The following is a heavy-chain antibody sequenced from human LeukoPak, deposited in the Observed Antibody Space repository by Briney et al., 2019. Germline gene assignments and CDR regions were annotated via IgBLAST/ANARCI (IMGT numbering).Heavy chain of an antibody. J-gene: IGHJ3*02. V-gene: IGHV4-30-2*01. CDR3: ARGFGSSGWDHDAFDI. CDR1: GGSISSGGYS. D-gene: IGHD6-19*01. Sequence: PSQTLSLTCAVSGGSISSGGYSWSWIRQPPGKGLEWIGYIYHSGSTYYNPSLKSRVTISVDRSKNQFSLKLSSVTAADTAVYYCARGFGSSGWDHDAFDIWGQGTMVTVSS. CDR2: IYHSGST.